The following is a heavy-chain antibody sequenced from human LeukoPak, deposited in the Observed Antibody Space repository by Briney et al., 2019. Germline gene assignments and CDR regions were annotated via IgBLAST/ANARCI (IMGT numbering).Heavy chain of an antibody. CDR1: GFTFSSYS. V-gene: IGHV3-21*01. D-gene: IGHD2-15*01. CDR3: ARVGSVVVVADTNWFDP. J-gene: IGHJ5*02. Sequence: GGSLRLSCAASGFTFSSYSMNWVRQAPGKGLEWVSSISSSSSYIYYADSVKGRFTISRDNAKNSLYLQMNSLRAEDTAVYYCARVGSVVVVADTNWFDPWGQGTLVTVSS. CDR2: ISSSSSYI.